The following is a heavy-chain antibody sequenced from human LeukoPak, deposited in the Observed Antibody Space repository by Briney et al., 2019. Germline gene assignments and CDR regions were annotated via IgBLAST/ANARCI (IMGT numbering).Heavy chain of an antibody. V-gene: IGHV1-69*04. Sequence: ASVKVSCKASGGTFSSYAISWVRQAPGQGLEWMGRIIPILGIANYAQKFQGRVTITADKSTSTAYMELSSLRSEDTAVYYCASGRDSGSYYKPYYLDYWGQGTLVTVSS. J-gene: IGHJ4*02. D-gene: IGHD3-10*01. CDR3: ASGRDSGSYYKPYYLDY. CDR2: IIPILGIA. CDR1: GGTFSSYA.